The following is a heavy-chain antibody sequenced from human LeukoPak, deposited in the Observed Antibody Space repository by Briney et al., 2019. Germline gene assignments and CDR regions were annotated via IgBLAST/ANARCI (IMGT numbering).Heavy chain of an antibody. J-gene: IGHJ4*02. D-gene: IGHD7-27*01. V-gene: IGHV1-2*02. CDR1: GYTFTGYY. CDR2: INPTSVGT. CDR3: AAFKPGTFDY. Sequence: GASVKLSCKPSGYTFTGYYMHWVRQAPGQGLEWMGWINPTSVGTNYAQKFQGRVTMSRDTSSSTAYMELSRLRSDDTAVYSCAAFKPGTFDYWGQGTLVTVSS.